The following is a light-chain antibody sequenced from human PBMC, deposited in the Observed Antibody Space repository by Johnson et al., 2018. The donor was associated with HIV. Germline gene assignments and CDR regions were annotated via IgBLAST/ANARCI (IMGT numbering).Light chain of an antibody. J-gene: IGLJ1*01. Sequence: QSVLTQPPSVSAAPGQKVTISCSGSSSNIGNNYVSWYQQLPGTAPKLLIYENNKRTSGIPDRFSGSKSGTSATLGITGLQTGAEADYYCGTWDSSLSAVYVFGTGTKVTVL. CDR1: SSNIGNNY. CDR3: GTWDSSLSAVYV. CDR2: ENN. V-gene: IGLV1-51*02.